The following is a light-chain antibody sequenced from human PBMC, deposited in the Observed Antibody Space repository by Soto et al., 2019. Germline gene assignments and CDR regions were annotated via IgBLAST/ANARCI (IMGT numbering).Light chain of an antibody. J-gene: IGLJ1*01. V-gene: IGLV2-14*01. CDR2: EVI. CDR3: SSDSTSTAYV. Sequence: QSVLTQPASVSGSPGQWITISCTGTSSDVGGYNYVSWYQQHPGKAPKLMIYEVINRSSGVSNRFSGSKSGNAASLTISGLADEDADDYYCSSDSTSTAYVFGAGTKLTVL. CDR1: SSDVGGYNY.